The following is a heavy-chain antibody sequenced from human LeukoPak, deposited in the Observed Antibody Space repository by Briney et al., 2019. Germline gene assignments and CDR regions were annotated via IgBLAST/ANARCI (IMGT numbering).Heavy chain of an antibody. V-gene: IGHV1-24*01. J-gene: IGHJ6*03. CDR2: FDPEDGET. CDR1: GYTLTELS. D-gene: IGHD3/OR15-3a*01. Sequence: GASVKVSCKVSGYTLTELSMHWVRQAPGKGLEWMGGFDPEDGETIYAQKFQGRVTMTRNTSISTAYMELSSLRSEDTAVYYCARGGLVTRIFYYYYYMDVWGKGTTVTISS. CDR3: ARGGLVTRIFYYYYYMDV.